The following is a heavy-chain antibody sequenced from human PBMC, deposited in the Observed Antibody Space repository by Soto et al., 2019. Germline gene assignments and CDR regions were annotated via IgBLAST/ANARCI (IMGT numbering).Heavy chain of an antibody. V-gene: IGHV4-34*01. Sequence: SETLSLTCAVYGGSFSGYYWSWIRQPPGKGLEWIGEINHSGSTNYNPSLKSRVTISVDTSKNQFSLKLSSVTAADTAVYYCARLPNIYSSSSYYYYYYYMDVWGKGTTVTV. CDR2: INHSGST. D-gene: IGHD6-6*01. CDR3: ARLPNIYSSSSYYYYYYYMDV. CDR1: GGSFSGYY. J-gene: IGHJ6*03.